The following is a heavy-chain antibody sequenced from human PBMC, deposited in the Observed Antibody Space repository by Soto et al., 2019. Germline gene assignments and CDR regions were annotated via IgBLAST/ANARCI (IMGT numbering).Heavy chain of an antibody. D-gene: IGHD3-22*01. CDR1: GFTFTNTW. CDR3: TTDGPPYYYDSSGYLYYFDY. CDR2: VKSKTDGGTT. Sequence: GGSLRLSCEASGFTFTNTWMNWVRQAPGKGLEWVGRVKSKTDGGTTDYAAPVKGRFSISRDDSKNTLYLQMNSLKTEDTAVYYCTTDGPPYYYDSSGYLYYFDYWGQGTLVTVSS. J-gene: IGHJ4*02. V-gene: IGHV3-15*07.